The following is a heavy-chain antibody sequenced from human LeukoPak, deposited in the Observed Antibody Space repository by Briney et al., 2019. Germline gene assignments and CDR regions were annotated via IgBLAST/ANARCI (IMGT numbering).Heavy chain of an antibody. V-gene: IGHV3-23*01. Sequence: WGSLRLSCAASGFTFGSYAMSWVRQAPGKGLEWVSGIRGDGGSTYYADSVRGRFTISRDNAKNSLYPQMNTLRAEGTAVYYCARKLTGSFDVWGQGTMVTVSS. J-gene: IGHJ3*01. CDR3: ARKLTGSFDV. CDR2: IRGDGGST. D-gene: IGHD7-27*01. CDR1: GFTFGSYA.